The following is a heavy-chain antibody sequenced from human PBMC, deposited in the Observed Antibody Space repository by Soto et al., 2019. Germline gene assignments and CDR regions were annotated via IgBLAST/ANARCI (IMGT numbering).Heavy chain of an antibody. CDR3: ARAPKVSGSAQTRPDF. CDR2: ISPSGTT. CDR1: SGALIGYY. V-gene: IGHV4-34*01. J-gene: IGHJ4*02. D-gene: IGHD6-6*01. Sequence: PAETLSLTCSLYSGALIGYYCSFIRQPPWKGLEWIVEISPSGTTNYSPSLKSRVSISVDTSKNQFSLNLTSLTAADTAVYYCARAPKVSGSAQTRPDFWGQGSLVTAPQ.